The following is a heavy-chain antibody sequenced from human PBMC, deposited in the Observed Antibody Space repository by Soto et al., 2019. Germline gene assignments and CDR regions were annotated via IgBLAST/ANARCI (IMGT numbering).Heavy chain of an antibody. CDR1: GFTFSSYA. D-gene: IGHD1-26*01. CDR3: AKVLNEVGTEAFDY. J-gene: IGHJ4*02. CDR2: ISGSGGST. V-gene: IGHV3-23*01. Sequence: GGSLRLSCAASGFTFSSYAMSWVRQAPGKGLEWVSAISGSGGSTYYADSVKGRFTISGDTSKNTLYLQMNGLRAEDTAVYYCAKVLNEVGTEAFDYWGQGTLVTVSS.